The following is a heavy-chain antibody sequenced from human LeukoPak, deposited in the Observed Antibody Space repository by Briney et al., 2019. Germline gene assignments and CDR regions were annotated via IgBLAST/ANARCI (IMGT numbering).Heavy chain of an antibody. Sequence: PSETLSLTCAVYGGSFSGYYWSWIRQPPGKGLEWIGEINHSGSTNYNPSLKSRVTISVDTSKNQFSLKLSSVTAADTAVYYCARRTGCSGGSCYSGWFDPWGQGTLVTVSS. CDR2: INHSGST. V-gene: IGHV4-34*01. J-gene: IGHJ5*02. CDR3: ARRTGCSGGSCYSGWFDP. CDR1: GGSFSGYY. D-gene: IGHD2-15*01.